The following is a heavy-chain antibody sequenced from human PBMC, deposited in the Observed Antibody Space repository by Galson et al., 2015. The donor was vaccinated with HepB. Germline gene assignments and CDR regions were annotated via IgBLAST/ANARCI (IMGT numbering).Heavy chain of an antibody. V-gene: IGHV4-59*01. Sequence: TLSLTCTVSGGSISSYYWSWIRQPPGKGLEWIGYIYYSGSTNYNPSLKSRVTISVDTSKNQFSLKLSSVTAADTAVYYCARVVVGDWFDPWGQGTLVIVSS. CDR3: ARVVVGDWFDP. CDR2: IYYSGST. CDR1: GGSISSYY. D-gene: IGHD3-22*01. J-gene: IGHJ5*02.